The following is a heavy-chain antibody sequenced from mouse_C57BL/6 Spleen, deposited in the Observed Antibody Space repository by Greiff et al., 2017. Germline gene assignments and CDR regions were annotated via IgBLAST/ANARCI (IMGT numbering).Heavy chain of an antibody. V-gene: IGHV1-74*01. CDR3: AISYGSSYVPCWYFGV. Sequence: QVQLKQPGAELVKPGASVKVSCKASGYTFTSYWMHWVKQRPGQGLEWIGMIHPSDSDTNYNQKFKGKATLTVDKSSSTAYMQLSSLTSEDSAVSYCAISYGSSYVPCWYFGVWGTGTTVPVSS. D-gene: IGHD1-1*01. CDR1: GYTFTSYW. J-gene: IGHJ1*03. CDR2: IHPSDSDT.